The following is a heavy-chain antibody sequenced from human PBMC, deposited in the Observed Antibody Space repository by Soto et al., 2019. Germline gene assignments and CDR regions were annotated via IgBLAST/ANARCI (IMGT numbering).Heavy chain of an antibody. CDR1: GDSVSSNSAA. V-gene: IGHV6-1*01. CDR2: TYYRSKWYN. D-gene: IGHD2-15*01. CDR3: ARAFGFWMGGRCPRQFHFHY. Sequence: SQTLSLTCATSGDSVSSNSAAWSWIRQSPSRGLEWLGRTYYRSKWYNDYAVSVKSRITINPDTSKNQFSLQLNSVTPEDTAVYFCARAFGFWMGGRCPRQFHFHYWGPGTRVTVSS. J-gene: IGHJ4*02.